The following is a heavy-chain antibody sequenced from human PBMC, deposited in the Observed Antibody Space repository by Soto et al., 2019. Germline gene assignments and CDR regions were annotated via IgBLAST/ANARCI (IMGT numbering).Heavy chain of an antibody. CDR1: GDTFSNYP. CDR2: IIPIFGTV. D-gene: IGHD5-12*01. CDR3: ARGNHRWLQLWYYDL. J-gene: IGHJ2*01. Sequence: QVQLVQSGAEVKKPGYSVKVSCKASGDTFSNYPISWVRQAPGQGLEWMGGIIPIFGTVNYAQKFQGRVTITADESTSTAYMELSSLRSEDTAVYYCARGNHRWLQLWYYDLWGRGTLVTVCS. V-gene: IGHV1-69*12.